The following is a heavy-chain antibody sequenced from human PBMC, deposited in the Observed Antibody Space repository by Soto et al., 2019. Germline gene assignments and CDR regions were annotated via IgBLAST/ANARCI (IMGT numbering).Heavy chain of an antibody. V-gene: IGHV4-59*08. CDR1: GGSISSYY. CDR3: ARRDGWAFDI. J-gene: IGHJ3*02. CDR2: IYYSGSP. D-gene: IGHD2-21*02. Sequence: QVQLQESGPGLVKPSETLSLTCTVSGGSISSYYWSWIRQPPGKGLEWIGYIYYSGSPNYNPSLKSRVTISVDTSKNQFSLKLSSVTAADTAVYYCARRDGWAFDIWGQGTMVTVSS.